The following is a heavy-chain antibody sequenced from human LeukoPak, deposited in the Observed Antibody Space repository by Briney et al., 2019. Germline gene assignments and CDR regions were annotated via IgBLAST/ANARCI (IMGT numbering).Heavy chain of an antibody. CDR3: ARRGSTSCFDY. CDR2: IYHSGST. J-gene: IGHJ4*02. Sequence: PSETLSLTCAVSGYSISSGYYWGWLRQPPGKGLEWIGSIYHSGSTYYNPSLKSRVTISVDTSKNQFSLKLSSVTAADTAVYYCARRGSTSCFDYWGQGTRVTVSS. V-gene: IGHV4-38-2*01. D-gene: IGHD2-2*01. CDR1: GYSISSGYY.